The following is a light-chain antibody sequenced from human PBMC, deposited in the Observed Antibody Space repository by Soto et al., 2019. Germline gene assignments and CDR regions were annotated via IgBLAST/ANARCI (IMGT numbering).Light chain of an antibody. CDR3: AAWDDSLKGV. J-gene: IGLJ2*01. V-gene: IGLV1-44*01. Sequence: QSALNQPPTASRTPGQRVTISCSGSSSNIGSNTVNWYQQLPGTAPKLLIYSNNQRPSGVPDRLSGSKSGTSASLAISGLQSEDEADYYCAAWDDSLKGVFGGGTKVTVL. CDR1: SSNIGSNT. CDR2: SNN.